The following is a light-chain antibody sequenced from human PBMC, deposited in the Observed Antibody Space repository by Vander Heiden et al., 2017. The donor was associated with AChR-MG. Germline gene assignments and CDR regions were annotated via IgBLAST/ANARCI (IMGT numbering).Light chain of an antibody. V-gene: IGKV4-1*01. CDR2: WAS. CDR3: QQCYDLPYT. CDR1: QSIYYSSNNKNY. Sequence: DIVMTQSPASLTVSLGERATINCKSTQSIYYSSNNKNYLSWYQQKPGQAPVLLISWASTRESGVPDRFSGSGSGTDFNLTISSLQAADVAVYYCQQCYDLPYTFGQGTKVEMK. J-gene: IGKJ2*01.